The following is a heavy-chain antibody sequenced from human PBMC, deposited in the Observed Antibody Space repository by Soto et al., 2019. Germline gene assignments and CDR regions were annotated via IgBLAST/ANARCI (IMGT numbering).Heavy chain of an antibody. J-gene: IGHJ4*02. D-gene: IGHD6-19*01. CDR3: AKAHPESSGWYYDK. CDR1: GFTFSSYA. Sequence: GGSLRLSCAASGFTFSSYAMTWVRQAPGKGLEWVSTINSAGDSTYYADSVKGRFTISRDSSRNKLYVQMNSLRAEDTAVYYCAKAHPESSGWYYDKWGKGTLVTVSS. CDR2: INSAGDST. V-gene: IGHV3-23*01.